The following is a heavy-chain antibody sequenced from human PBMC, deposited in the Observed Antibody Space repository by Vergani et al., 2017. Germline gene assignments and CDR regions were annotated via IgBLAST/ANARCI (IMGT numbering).Heavy chain of an antibody. J-gene: IGHJ5*01. CDR2: ISFDGSNK. CDR3: VRTEYCTGIACNTRFDS. V-gene: IGHV3-30-3*01. D-gene: IGHD2-8*02. Sequence: QVQLVESGGGVVQPGRSLRLSCAASGFTFSSYAMHWVRQAPGKGLEWVAFISFDGSNKYYADPVKGRFTISRDNSKNTVFLQMNNLRADDAGVYYCVRTEYCTGIACNTRFDSWGQGALVTVSS. CDR1: GFTFSSYA.